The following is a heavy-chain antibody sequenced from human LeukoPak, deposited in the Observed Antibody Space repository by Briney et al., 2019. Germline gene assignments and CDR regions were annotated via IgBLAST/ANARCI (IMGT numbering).Heavy chain of an antibody. CDR2: IIPILGIA. D-gene: IGHD2-2*02. J-gene: IGHJ3*02. CDR1: GGTFSSYT. Sequence: SVKVSCKASGGTFSSYTIRWVRQAPGQGLEWKGRIIPILGIANYAQKFQGRVTITEDKSTSTAYMELSSLRAKDPAVYYCARRYCSRTSCYTLSAFDIWGRGTLATVSS. V-gene: IGHV1-69*02. CDR3: ARRYCSRTSCYTLSAFDI.